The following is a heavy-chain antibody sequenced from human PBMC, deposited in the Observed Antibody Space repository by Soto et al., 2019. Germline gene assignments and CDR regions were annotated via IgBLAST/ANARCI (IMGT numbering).Heavy chain of an antibody. CDR2: IIPIFGTA. J-gene: IGHJ5*02. V-gene: IGHV1-69*01. CDR1: GGTFSSYA. D-gene: IGHD1-1*01. CDR3: ARDLTGTDWFEP. Sequence: QVQLVQSGAEVKKPGSSVKVSCKASGGTFSSYAISWVRQAPGQGLEWMGGIIPIFGTANYAQKFQGRVTITADESTGKAYMELSSLRSEDTAVYYCARDLTGTDWFEPWGQGTLVTVSS.